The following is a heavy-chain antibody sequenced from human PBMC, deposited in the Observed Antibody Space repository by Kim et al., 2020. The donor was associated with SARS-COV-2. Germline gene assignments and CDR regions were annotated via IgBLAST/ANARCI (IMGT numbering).Heavy chain of an antibody. Sequence: GGSLRLSCAASGFTFSSYAMHWVRQAPGKGLEWVAVISYDGSNKYYADSVKGRFTISRDNSKNTLYLQMNSLRAEDTAVYYCARDRGEGGQIVVVPAAIGVHYYYGIDVWGQGTTVTVSS. CDR2: ISYDGSNK. D-gene: IGHD2-2*02. V-gene: IGHV3-30*04. CDR1: GFTFSSYA. CDR3: ARDRGEGGQIVVVPAAIGVHYYYGIDV. J-gene: IGHJ6*02.